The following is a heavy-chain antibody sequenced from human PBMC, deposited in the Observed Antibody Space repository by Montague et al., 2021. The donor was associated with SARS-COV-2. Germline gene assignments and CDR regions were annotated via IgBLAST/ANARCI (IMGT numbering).Heavy chain of an antibody. CDR3: AVELNYFFDY. D-gene: IGHD1-7*01. CDR1: GDSITNTRYF. J-gene: IGHJ4*02. V-gene: IGHV4-39*01. Sequence: SETLSLTCNVSGDSITNTRYFRGWIRQPPGKALEWIGSIYHNGKTYYNPSLERRALLSIDTSKNQFSLRLSSVIASDTAVYYCAVELNYFFDYWGQG. CDR2: IYHNGKT.